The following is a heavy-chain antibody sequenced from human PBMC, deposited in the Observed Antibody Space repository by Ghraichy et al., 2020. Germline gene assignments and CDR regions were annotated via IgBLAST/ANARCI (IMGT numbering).Heavy chain of an antibody. CDR1: GGSLNRANYS. CDR2: SYYLGST. CDR3: ARHPPVRSSHYGSTFYDYHIDV. J-gene: IGHJ6*02. V-gene: IGHV4-39*01. Sequence: SQTLSLTCTVSGGSLNRANYSWAWVRQPPGQGLEWIGCSYYLGSTYYSRSLKSRVTISVDTSKNQFSLRLTSMTAADAAVYYCARHPPVRSSHYGSTFYDYHIDVWGQGTAVIVSS. D-gene: IGHD3-10*01.